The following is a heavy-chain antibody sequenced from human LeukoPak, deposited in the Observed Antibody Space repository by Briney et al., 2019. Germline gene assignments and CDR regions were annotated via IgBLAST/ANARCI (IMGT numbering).Heavy chain of an antibody. J-gene: IGHJ3*02. V-gene: IGHV1-2*04. D-gene: IGHD6-13*01. CDR3: ARYRIAAADAFDI. CDR2: INPNSGGT. CDR1: GYTFTGYY. Sequence: ASVKVSCKASGYTFTGYYMHWVRQAPGQGLEWMGWINPNSGGTNYAQKFQGWVTMTRDTSVSTAYMELSRLRSDDTAVYYCARYRIAAADAFDIWGQGTMVTVSS.